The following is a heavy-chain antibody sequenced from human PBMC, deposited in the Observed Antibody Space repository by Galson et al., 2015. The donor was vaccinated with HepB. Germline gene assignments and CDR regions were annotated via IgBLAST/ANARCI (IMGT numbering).Heavy chain of an antibody. CDR3: AGPYCSSTGCYMNLQH. Sequence: SLRLSCAVSGFTFSIYDMSWVRQAPGKGLEWVSSISHSGGSTYYADSVKGRFTISRDNSKNTLYLQMNSLRAADTAVYYCAGPYCSSTGCYMNLQHWGQGTLVTVSS. V-gene: IGHV3-23*01. CDR1: GFTFSIYD. J-gene: IGHJ1*01. CDR2: ISHSGGST. D-gene: IGHD2-2*02.